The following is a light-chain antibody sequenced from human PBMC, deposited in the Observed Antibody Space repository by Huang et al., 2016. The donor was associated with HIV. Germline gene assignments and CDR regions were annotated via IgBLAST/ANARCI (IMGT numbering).Light chain of an antibody. CDR1: QSIRKF. CDR3: QQTDTTPRT. CDR2: SAS. V-gene: IGKV1-39*01. Sequence: DIQMTQSPSSLSASVGDRVTIACRASQSIRKFLNWYQQKPGEAPKLLMHSASSLLSGVPSRCSGSGSGTDFTLTITSLQPDDFATYYCQQTDTTPRTFGQGTKV. J-gene: IGKJ1*01.